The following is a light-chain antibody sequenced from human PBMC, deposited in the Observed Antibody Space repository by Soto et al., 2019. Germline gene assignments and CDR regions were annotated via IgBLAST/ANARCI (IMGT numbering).Light chain of an antibody. V-gene: IGKV3-20*01. CDR1: QSVSSSY. CDR3: QQYDSSPQT. J-gene: IGKJ1*01. Sequence: PGERATLSCRASQSVSSSYLAWYQQKPGQAPRLLIYDASSRATGIPDRFSGSGSGTDFSLTISRLEPEDFAVYYCQQYDSSPQTFGQGTKVEIK. CDR2: DAS.